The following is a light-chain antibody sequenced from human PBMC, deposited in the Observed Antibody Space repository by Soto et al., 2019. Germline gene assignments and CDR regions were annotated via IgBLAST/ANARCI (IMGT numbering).Light chain of an antibody. CDR1: QTVGTY. V-gene: IGKV3-11*01. CDR2: DAS. Sequence: EIVLTQSPATLSLSPGERATLSCRASQTVGTYLAWYQQKPGQPPRLLVYDASNRATGIPARFSGSGSGTDFTLTISSLEPEDFTVYYCQQYGDSITFGGGTKVDIK. J-gene: IGKJ4*01. CDR3: QQYGDSIT.